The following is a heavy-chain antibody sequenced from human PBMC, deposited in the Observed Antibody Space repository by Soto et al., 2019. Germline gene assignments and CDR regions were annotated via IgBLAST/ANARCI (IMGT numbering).Heavy chain of an antibody. CDR3: ARDGGASRWFGEENAFDI. CDR1: GYTFTSYD. V-gene: IGHV1-8*01. J-gene: IGHJ3*02. Sequence: ASVKVSCKASGYTFTSYDINWVRQATGQGLEWMGWMNPNSGNTGYAQKFQGRVTMTRNTSISTAYMELSSLRSEDTAVYYCARDGGASRWFGEENAFDIWGQGTMVTV. CDR2: MNPNSGNT. D-gene: IGHD3-10*01.